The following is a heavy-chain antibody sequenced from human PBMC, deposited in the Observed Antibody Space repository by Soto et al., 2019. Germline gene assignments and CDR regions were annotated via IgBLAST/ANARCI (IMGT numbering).Heavy chain of an antibody. CDR1: GGTFSSYA. CDR2: IIPIFGTA. Sequence: GASVKVSCTASGGTFSSYAISWVRQAPGQGLEWMGGIIPIFGTANYAQKFQGRVTITADESTSTAYMERSSLRSEDTAVYYCARVVSGFDPWGQGTLVTVSS. J-gene: IGHJ5*02. V-gene: IGHV1-69*13. D-gene: IGHD3-22*01. CDR3: ARVVSGFDP.